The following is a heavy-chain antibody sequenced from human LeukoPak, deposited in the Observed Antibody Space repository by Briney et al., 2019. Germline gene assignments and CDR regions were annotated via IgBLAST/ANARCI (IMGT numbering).Heavy chain of an antibody. D-gene: IGHD5-24*01. J-gene: IGHJ4*02. Sequence: QPGGSPRLSCAASGFTFSSYAMSWVRQAPGKGLEWVSAISGSGDSTYYADSVKGRFTISRDNSKNTLYLQMNSLRAEDTAVYYCAKGREMATIGGYYWGQGTLVTVSS. CDR3: AKGREMATIGGYY. CDR1: GFTFSSYA. CDR2: ISGSGDST. V-gene: IGHV3-23*01.